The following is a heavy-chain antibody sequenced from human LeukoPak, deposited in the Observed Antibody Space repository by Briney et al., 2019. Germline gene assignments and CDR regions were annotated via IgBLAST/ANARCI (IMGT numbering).Heavy chain of an antibody. J-gene: IGHJ2*01. Sequence: GGSLRHSCAASGFTFEEYVMHGVRQAAGKGGEWVSGISWNSGSIGYADSVKGRFSISRDNATTSLYLQMNRLRPADTALYYCAKGPRQWLSEEYFDLWGRGTLVTVSS. CDR2: ISWNSGSI. CDR3: AKGPRQWLSEEYFDL. V-gene: IGHV3-9*01. CDR1: GFTFEEYV. D-gene: IGHD6-19*01.